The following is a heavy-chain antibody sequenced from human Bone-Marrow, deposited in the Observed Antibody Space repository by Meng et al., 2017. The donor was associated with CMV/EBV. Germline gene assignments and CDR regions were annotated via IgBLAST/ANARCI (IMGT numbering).Heavy chain of an antibody. Sequence: SETLSLTCTVSGGSISSSSYYWGWIRQPPGKGLEWIGSIYYSGSTNYNPSLKSRVTISVDTSKNQFSLKLSSVTAADTAVYYCARIGVVVPAAIAWFDPWGQGTLVTVSS. CDR3: ARIGVVVPAAIAWFDP. J-gene: IGHJ5*02. D-gene: IGHD2-2*02. CDR1: GGSISSSSYY. V-gene: IGHV4-39*07. CDR2: IYYSGST.